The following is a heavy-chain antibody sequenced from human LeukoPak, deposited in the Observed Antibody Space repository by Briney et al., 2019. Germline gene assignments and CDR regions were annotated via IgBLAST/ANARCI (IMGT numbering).Heavy chain of an antibody. Sequence: GESLKISCKASGYSFTNYWVGWVRQMAGKGLEWMGIIYPGDSDTRYRPSLQGQVTISADKSISTAYLQWSSLKASDTAMYYCARRRYCTDTSCYAGVDGFDIWGQGTVVTVSS. CDR3: ARRRYCTDTSCYAGVDGFDI. CDR1: GYSFTNYW. J-gene: IGHJ3*02. D-gene: IGHD2-2*01. V-gene: IGHV5-51*01. CDR2: IYPGDSDT.